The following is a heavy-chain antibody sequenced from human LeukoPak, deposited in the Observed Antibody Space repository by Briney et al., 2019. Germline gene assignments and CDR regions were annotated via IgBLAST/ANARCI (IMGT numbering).Heavy chain of an antibody. CDR1: GGSISSGSYY. J-gene: IGHJ5*02. D-gene: IGHD2-15*01. CDR3: ARGGLNGAANWFDP. Sequence: SETLSLTCTVSGGSISSGSYYWSWIRQPAGTGLEWLGRIYTSGSTNYNPSLKSRVTISVDTSKNQFSLKLSSVTAADTAVYYCARGGLNGAANWFDPWGQGTLVTVSS. V-gene: IGHV4-61*02. CDR2: IYTSGST.